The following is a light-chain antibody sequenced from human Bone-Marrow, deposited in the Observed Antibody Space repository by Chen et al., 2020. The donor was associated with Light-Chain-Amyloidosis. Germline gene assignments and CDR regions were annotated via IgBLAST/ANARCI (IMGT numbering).Light chain of an antibody. Sequence: DIQMTQTFLTLSESVGESVTINCRGSQSLDNWLAWYQQKPGKAPKLLIYKASTLVSGVPSRFSGRGSGTEFTLTISSLPPDDFATYYWQQYNTRSITFGQGTRLEIK. V-gene: IGKV1-5*03. J-gene: IGKJ5*01. CDR3: QQYNTRSIT. CDR2: KAS. CDR1: QSLDNW.